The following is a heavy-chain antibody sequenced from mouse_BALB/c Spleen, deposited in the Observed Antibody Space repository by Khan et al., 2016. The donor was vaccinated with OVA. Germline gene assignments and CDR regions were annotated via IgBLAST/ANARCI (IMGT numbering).Heavy chain of an antibody. Sequence: QVQLKQSGPGLVASSQSLSITCTVSGFSLTSYGVHWVLQSPGKGLVWLGVIWAGGSTNYNSAPMSRLSISKDNSKSQVFLKMNSLQTDDTDMYYCARLEDIWGQGTTLTVSS. CDR1: GFSLTSYG. D-gene: IGHD1-3*01. CDR2: IWAGGST. V-gene: IGHV2-9*02. CDR3: ARLEDI. J-gene: IGHJ2*01.